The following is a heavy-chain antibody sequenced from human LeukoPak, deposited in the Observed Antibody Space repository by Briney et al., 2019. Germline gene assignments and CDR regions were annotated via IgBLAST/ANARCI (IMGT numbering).Heavy chain of an antibody. V-gene: IGHV1-2*02. CDR3: ARDRGKDGGGPFWFDP. Sequence: ASVTVSCKASGYTFTGYYMHWVRQAPGQGLEWMGWINPNSGGTNYAQKFQGRVTMTRDTSISTAYMELSRLRSDDTAVYYCARDRGKDGGGPFWFDPWGQGTLVTVSS. J-gene: IGHJ5*02. D-gene: IGHD2-21*01. CDR2: INPNSGGT. CDR1: GYTFTGYY.